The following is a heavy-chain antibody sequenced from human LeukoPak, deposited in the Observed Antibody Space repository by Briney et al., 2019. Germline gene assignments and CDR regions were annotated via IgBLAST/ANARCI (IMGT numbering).Heavy chain of an antibody. D-gene: IGHD3-10*01. Sequence: GGSLRLSCAASGFTFSNYWMHWVRQVPGKGLVWVSRIKSDGSYTSYVDSVKGRFTISRDNAKNTLYLQMNSLRAEDTAVYFCAGYGSGTHSYSWGQGTLVTVSS. V-gene: IGHV3-74*01. CDR2: IKSDGSYT. CDR1: GFTFSNYW. CDR3: AGYGSGTHSYS. J-gene: IGHJ4*02.